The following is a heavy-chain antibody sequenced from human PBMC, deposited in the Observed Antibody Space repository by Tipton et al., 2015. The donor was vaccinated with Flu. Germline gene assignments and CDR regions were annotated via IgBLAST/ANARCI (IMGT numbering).Heavy chain of an antibody. CDR3: ARRDYSNYVSVPKNWFDS. J-gene: IGHJ5*01. Sequence: TLSLTCTVSGGSIGNFYWNWIRQAPGKGLEWIGNIHYSGSPHYNPSLKSRVTISVDTSKNQFSLRLSSVTAADTAVYYCARRDYSNYVSVPKNWFDSWGQGILVTVSP. CDR1: GGSIGNFY. D-gene: IGHD4-11*01. CDR2: IHYSGSP. V-gene: IGHV4-59*08.